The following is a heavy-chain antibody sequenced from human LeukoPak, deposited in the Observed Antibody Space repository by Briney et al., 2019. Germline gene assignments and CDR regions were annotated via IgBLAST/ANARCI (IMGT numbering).Heavy chain of an antibody. V-gene: IGHV1-46*01. J-gene: IGHJ4*02. Sequence: VASVKVSCKASGYTFTSYDINWVRQAPGQGLEWMGIINPSGGSTSYAQKFQGRVTMTRDTSTSTVYMELSSLRSEDTAVYYCARAVRDGYAPFDYWGQGTLVTVSS. D-gene: IGHD5-12*01. CDR2: INPSGGST. CDR3: ARAVRDGYAPFDY. CDR1: GYTFTSYD.